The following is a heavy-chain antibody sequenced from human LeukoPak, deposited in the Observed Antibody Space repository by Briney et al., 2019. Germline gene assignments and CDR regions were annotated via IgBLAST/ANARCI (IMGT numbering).Heavy chain of an antibody. D-gene: IGHD5-18*01. CDR3: AKDFDVDTPVIAGPGVVDY. J-gene: IGHJ4*02. Sequence: PGGSLRLSCAASGFTFDDYAMHWVRQAPGKGLEWVSGISWNSGSIGYADSVKGRFTISRDNAKNSLYLQMNSLRSEDTALYYCAKDFDVDTPVIAGPGVVDYWGQGTLVTVSS. CDR1: GFTFDDYA. CDR2: ISWNSGSI. V-gene: IGHV3-9*01.